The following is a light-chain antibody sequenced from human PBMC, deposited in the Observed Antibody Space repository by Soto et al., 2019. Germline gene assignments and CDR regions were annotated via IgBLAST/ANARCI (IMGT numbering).Light chain of an antibody. CDR1: SSDVGGYKY. Sequence: QSALTQPPSASGSPGQSITISCTGTSSDVGGYKYVSWYQQHPGKAPKLIIFEVTRRPSGVPDRFSGSKSGNTASLTVSGLQAEDEADYYCSSYAGSNIILFGGGTKVTVL. V-gene: IGLV2-8*01. J-gene: IGLJ2*01. CDR2: EVT. CDR3: SSYAGSNIIL.